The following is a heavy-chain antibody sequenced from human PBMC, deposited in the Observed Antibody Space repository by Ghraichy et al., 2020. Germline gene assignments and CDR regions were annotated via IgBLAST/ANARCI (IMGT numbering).Heavy chain of an antibody. CDR3: ARDVYSSSIYWFDP. J-gene: IGHJ5*02. V-gene: IGHV4-4*07. CDR1: GGSISSYY. D-gene: IGHD6-6*01. Sequence: SETLSLTCTVSGGSISSYYWSWIRQPAGKGLEWIGRIYTSGSTNYNPSLKSRVTMSVDTSKNQFSLKLSSVTAADTAVYYCARDVYSSSIYWFDPWGQGTLVTVSS. CDR2: IYTSGST.